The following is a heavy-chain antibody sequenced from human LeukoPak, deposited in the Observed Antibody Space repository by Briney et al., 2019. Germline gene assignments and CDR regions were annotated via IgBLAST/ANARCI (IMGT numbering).Heavy chain of an antibody. D-gene: IGHD6-19*01. J-gene: IGHJ4*02. V-gene: IGHV3-30*04. CDR1: GFTFSNYA. CDR3: ARSHSPRPGIGVAGYGGYFDC. Sequence: PGRSLRLSCVASGFTFSNYAIHWVRQAPGKGLEWVAVISYDGSDNYYADPVKGRSTISRDNSKNTLYLQMNSLRPEDTAVYYCARSHSPRPGIGVAGYGGYFDCWGQGTLVTVSS. CDR2: ISYDGSDN.